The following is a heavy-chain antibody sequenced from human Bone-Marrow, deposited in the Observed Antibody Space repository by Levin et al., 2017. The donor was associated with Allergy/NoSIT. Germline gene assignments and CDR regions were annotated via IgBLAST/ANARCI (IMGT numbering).Heavy chain of an antibody. J-gene: IGHJ5*02. D-gene: IGHD6-19*01. CDR3: ARDQITLTGDDSRGWYWFDP. CDR1: GYTFTGYY. V-gene: IGHV1-2*02. CDR2: INPNSGGT. Sequence: GESLKISCKASGYTFTGYYMHWVRQAPGQGLEWMGWINPNSGGTNYAQKFQGRVTITRDTSISTAYMELSRLRSDDTAVYYCARDQITLTGDDSRGWYWFDPWGQGTLVTVSS.